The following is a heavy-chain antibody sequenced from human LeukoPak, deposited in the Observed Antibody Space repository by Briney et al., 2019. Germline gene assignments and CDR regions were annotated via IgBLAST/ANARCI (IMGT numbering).Heavy chain of an antibody. D-gene: IGHD5-18*01. Sequence: GGSLRLSCAASGFTVSSNYMSWVRQAPGKGLEWVSVIYSGGSTYYADSVKGRFTISRDNSKNTLYLQMNSLRAEDTAVYYCARHNSHTAMARGPWDYWGQGTLVTVSS. CDR3: ARHNSHTAMARGPWDY. CDR2: IYSGGST. V-gene: IGHV3-66*04. J-gene: IGHJ4*02. CDR1: GFTVSSNY.